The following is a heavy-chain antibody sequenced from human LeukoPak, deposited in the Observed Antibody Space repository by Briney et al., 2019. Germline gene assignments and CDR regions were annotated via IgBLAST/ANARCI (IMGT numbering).Heavy chain of an antibody. Sequence: SETLSLTCTVSGGSISSSGYYWGWIRQPPGQGLEWIGSIYDDEIIYYNPSLNRRVTISVDRSKDKLSLKLRTVSAADTDVYYCPSRVAWAYRYLDDWGRGTLVTVSS. D-gene: IGHD3-16*01. J-gene: IGHJ4*02. CDR1: GGSISSSGYY. CDR2: IYDDEII. CDR3: PSRVAWAYRYLDD. V-gene: IGHV4-39*07.